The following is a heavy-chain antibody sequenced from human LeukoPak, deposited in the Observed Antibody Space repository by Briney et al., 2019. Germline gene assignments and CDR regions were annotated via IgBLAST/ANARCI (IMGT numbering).Heavy chain of an antibody. CDR1: GFTFSSYG. J-gene: IGHJ4*02. Sequence: GGSLRLSCAASGFTFSSYGMHWVRQAPGKGLEWVAVIWYDGSNKYYADSVKGRFTISRDNSKNTLYLQMNSLRAEDTAVYYCARDHRVDIVATIGVDYWGQGTLVTVSS. CDR3: ARDHRVDIVATIGVDY. V-gene: IGHV3-33*01. D-gene: IGHD5-12*01. CDR2: IWYDGSNK.